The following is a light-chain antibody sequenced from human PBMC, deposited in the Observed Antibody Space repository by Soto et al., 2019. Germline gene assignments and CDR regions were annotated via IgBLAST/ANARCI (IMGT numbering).Light chain of an antibody. V-gene: IGKV3-20*01. J-gene: IGKJ1*01. CDR2: GAS. Sequence: EIVLTQSPGTLSLYRGERATLSCRASQTVNSIYFAWYQRKPGQAPRLLIYGASNRATGIPDRFSGSGSGTDFTLTISRLEAEDFGVYYCPQYDTSPRTFGQGTEV. CDR1: QTVNSIY. CDR3: PQYDTSPRT.